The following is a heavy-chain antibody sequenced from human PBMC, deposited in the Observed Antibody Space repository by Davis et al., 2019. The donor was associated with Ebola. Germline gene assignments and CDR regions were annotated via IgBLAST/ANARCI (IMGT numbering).Heavy chain of an antibody. Sequence: SLNLSCAASGFTFTTYGVHWVRQAPGKGLEWVTLIGYDGRNKQYVDSVKHRFTISRDDSKSTVYLQMNSLRAEDTAMYYCARDLYYNSLDHWGQGTLVTVSS. J-gene: IGHJ4*02. CDR1: GFTFTTYG. V-gene: IGHV3-33*01. CDR2: IGYDGRNK. D-gene: IGHD3-3*01. CDR3: ARDLYYNSLDH.